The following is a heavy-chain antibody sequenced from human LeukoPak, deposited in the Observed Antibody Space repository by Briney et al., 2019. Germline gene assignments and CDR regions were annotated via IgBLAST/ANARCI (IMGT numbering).Heavy chain of an antibody. J-gene: IGHJ4*02. CDR3: ARVGWNYYFDY. V-gene: IGHV4-30-2*01. D-gene: IGHD1-7*01. CDR2: IYHSGST. CDR1: GVSISSGGYS. Sequence: SETLSLTCAVSGVSISSGGYSWSWIRQPPGKGLEWIGYIYHSGSTYYNPSLKSRVTISVDRSKNQFSLKLSSVTAADTAVYYCARVGWNYYFDYWGQGTLVTVSS.